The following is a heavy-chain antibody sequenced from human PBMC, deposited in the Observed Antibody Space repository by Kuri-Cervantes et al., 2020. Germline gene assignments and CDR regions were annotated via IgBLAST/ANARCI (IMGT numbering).Heavy chain of an antibody. CDR2: ISSSSSYI. Sequence: ETLSLTCAASGFTFSSYAMSWVRQAPGKGLEWVSSISSSSSYIYYADSVKGRFTISRDNAKNSLYLQMNSLRAEDTAVYYCSRASRAVTAWIWGQGTLVTVSS. V-gene: IGHV3-21*04. J-gene: IGHJ4*02. CDR3: SRASRAVTAWI. CDR1: GFTFSSYA. D-gene: IGHD2-21*02.